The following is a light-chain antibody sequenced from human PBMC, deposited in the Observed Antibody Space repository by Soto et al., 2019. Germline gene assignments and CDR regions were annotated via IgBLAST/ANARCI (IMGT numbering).Light chain of an antibody. J-gene: IGKJ2*01. CDR2: GAS. CDR3: QQYGSSPPMYT. V-gene: IGKV3-20*01. CDR1: QSVSSSY. Sequence: EIVLTQSPGTLSLSPGERATLSCRASQSVSSSYLAWYQQKPGQAPRLLIYGASGRATGIPDRFSGSGSGTDFTLTISRLEPEDFAGYYCQQYGSSPPMYTFGQGTKLEIK.